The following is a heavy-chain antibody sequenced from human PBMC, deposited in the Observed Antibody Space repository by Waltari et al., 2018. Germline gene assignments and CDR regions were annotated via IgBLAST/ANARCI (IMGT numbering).Heavy chain of an antibody. CDR2: IYHSGST. CDR1: GYSISSGYY. D-gene: IGHD6-13*01. V-gene: IGHV4-38-2*01. Sequence: QVQLQESGPGLVKPSETLSLTCAVSGYSISSGYYWGWIRQPPGKGLEGIGSIYHSGSTYYNPSLKSRVTISVDTSKNQFSLKLSSVTAADTAVYYCARRSAQKGSWYDYFDYWGQGTLVTVSS. J-gene: IGHJ4*02. CDR3: ARRSAQKGSWYDYFDY.